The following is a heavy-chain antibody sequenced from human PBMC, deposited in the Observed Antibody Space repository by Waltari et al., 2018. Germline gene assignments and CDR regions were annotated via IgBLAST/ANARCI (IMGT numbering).Heavy chain of an antibody. J-gene: IGHJ5*02. CDR1: GFSFRNFA. D-gene: IGHD1-7*01. Sequence: DVQLLESGGGLVQAGESLRRSCAASGFSFRNFAMSWVRQAPGKGLEWVAGLSAASSSIYYADSVKGRFTISRDNSKNTLSLQMNSLRPEDTALYFCAKDRGDWNYDFNHWGQGTLVTVSA. CDR2: LSAASSSI. V-gene: IGHV3-23*01. CDR3: AKDRGDWNYDFNH.